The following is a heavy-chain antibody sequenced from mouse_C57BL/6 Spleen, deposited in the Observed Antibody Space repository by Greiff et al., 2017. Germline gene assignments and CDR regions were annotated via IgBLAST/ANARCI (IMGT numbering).Heavy chain of an antibody. CDR3: ARHADYYGSMDY. Sequence: LQQSGGGLVQPGGSLKLSCAASGFTFSDYYMYWVRQTPEKRLEWVAYISNGGGSTYYPDTVKGRFTISRDNAKNTQYLQMSRLKSEDTAMYYCARHADYYGSMDYWGQGTSVTVSS. CDR1: GFTFSDYY. CDR2: ISNGGGST. D-gene: IGHD1-1*01. J-gene: IGHJ4*01. V-gene: IGHV5-12*01.